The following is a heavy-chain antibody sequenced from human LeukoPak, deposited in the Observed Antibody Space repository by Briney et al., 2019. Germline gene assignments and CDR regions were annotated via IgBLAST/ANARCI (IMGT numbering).Heavy chain of an antibody. D-gene: IGHD1-7*01. Sequence: GASVKVSCKASGYTFTSYAMNWVRQAPGQGLEWMGWINTNTGNPTYAQGFTGRFVFSLDTSVSTAYLQISSLKAGDTAVYYCARDDGWNYETGAVYGAFDIWGQGTMVTVSS. J-gene: IGHJ3*02. CDR1: GYTFTSYA. V-gene: IGHV7-4-1*02. CDR3: ARDDGWNYETGAVYGAFDI. CDR2: INTNTGNP.